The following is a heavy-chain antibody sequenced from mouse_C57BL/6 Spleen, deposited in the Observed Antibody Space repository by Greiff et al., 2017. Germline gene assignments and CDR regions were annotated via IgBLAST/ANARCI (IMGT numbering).Heavy chain of an antibody. J-gene: IGHJ2*01. Sequence: VQLQRSGAELVRPGASVKLSCTASGFNIKDDYMHWVKQRPEQGLEWIGWIDPENGDTEYASKFQGKATITADTSSNTAYLQLSSLTSEDTAVYYCTTGAALDYWGQGTTLTVSS. CDR3: TTGAALDY. CDR1: GFNIKDDY. V-gene: IGHV14-4*01. CDR2: IDPENGDT.